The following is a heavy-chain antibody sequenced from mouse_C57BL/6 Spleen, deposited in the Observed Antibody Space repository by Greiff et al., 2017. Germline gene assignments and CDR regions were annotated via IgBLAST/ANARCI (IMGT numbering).Heavy chain of an antibody. Sequence: DVMLVESGGGLVKPGGSLKLSCAASGFTFSSYTMSWVRQTPEKRLEWVATISGGGGNTYYPDSVKGRFTISRDNAKNTLYLPMSSLRSEDTALYYCASPYYGSSYGWFAYWGQGTLVTVSA. CDR1: GFTFSSYT. CDR3: ASPYYGSSYGWFAY. J-gene: IGHJ3*01. V-gene: IGHV5-9*01. CDR2: ISGGGGNT. D-gene: IGHD1-1*01.